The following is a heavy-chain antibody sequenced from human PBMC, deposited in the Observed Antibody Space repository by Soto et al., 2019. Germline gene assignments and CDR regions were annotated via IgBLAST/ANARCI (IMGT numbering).Heavy chain of an antibody. Sequence: QVQLVQSGAEVKKPGSSVKVSCKASGGTFSSYTISWVRQAPGQGLEWMGRIIPILGIANYAQKFQGRVTITADKRTRTTYMELSRLTSEDTAVYYCARSKRGTYCGGDCYTQHWGQGTLVTVSS. V-gene: IGHV1-69*02. CDR3: ARSKRGTYCGGDCYTQH. J-gene: IGHJ1*01. CDR1: GGTFSSYT. D-gene: IGHD2-21*02. CDR2: IIPILGIA.